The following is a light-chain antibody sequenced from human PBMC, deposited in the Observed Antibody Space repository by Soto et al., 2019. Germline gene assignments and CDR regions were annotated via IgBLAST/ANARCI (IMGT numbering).Light chain of an antibody. CDR1: QSVTSGY. CDR2: GAS. Sequence: EIVLKQSPRSLSLSPGERASLSCRASQSVTSGYLAWYQQRPGQAPRLLIYGASTRATGVPYRFSGSGSGTDFSLTISRLEPEDFAVYYCQQYGSSPGTLGQGTKVDIK. V-gene: IGKV3-20*01. CDR3: QQYGSSPGT. J-gene: IGKJ1*01.